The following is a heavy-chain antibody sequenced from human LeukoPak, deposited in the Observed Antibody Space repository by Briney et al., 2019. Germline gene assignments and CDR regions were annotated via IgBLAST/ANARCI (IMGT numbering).Heavy chain of an antibody. Sequence: SETLSLTCAVYGGSFSGYYWSWIRQPPGKGLEWIGEINHSGSTNYNPSLKSRVTTSVDTSKNQFSLKLSSVTAADTAVYYCARAYYYDSSGSDYWGQGTLVTVSS. J-gene: IGHJ4*02. CDR3: ARAYYYDSSGSDY. V-gene: IGHV4-34*01. CDR2: INHSGST. D-gene: IGHD3-22*01. CDR1: GGSFSGYY.